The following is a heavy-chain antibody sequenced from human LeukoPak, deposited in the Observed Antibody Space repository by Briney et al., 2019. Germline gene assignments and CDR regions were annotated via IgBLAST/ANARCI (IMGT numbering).Heavy chain of an antibody. CDR3: ARQAVAGPLYYYYYMDV. D-gene: IGHD6-19*01. V-gene: IGHV1-2*02. J-gene: IGHJ6*03. Sequence: WAPVKVSCEASGYTFTGYYMHWVRQAPGQGLEWMGWINPNSGGTNYAQKFQGRVTMTRDTSISTAYMELSRLRSDDTAVYYCARQAVAGPLYYYYYMDVWGKGTTVTVSS. CDR1: GYTFTGYY. CDR2: INPNSGGT.